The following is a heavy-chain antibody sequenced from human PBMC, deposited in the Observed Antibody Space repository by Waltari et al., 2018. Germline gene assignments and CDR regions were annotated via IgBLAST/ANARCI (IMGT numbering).Heavy chain of an antibody. J-gene: IGHJ5*02. D-gene: IGHD3-16*02. CDR2: IIPICGTA. Sequence: QVQLVQSGAEVKKPGSSVKVSCKASGGTFGSYAISWVRQAPGHGLEGMGGIIPICGTANYAQKFQGRVRITADESTSTAYMELSSLRSEDTAVYYCARECPGPFGGVICSWGQGTLVTVSS. V-gene: IGHV1-69*13. CDR1: GGTFGSYA. CDR3: ARECPGPFGGVICS.